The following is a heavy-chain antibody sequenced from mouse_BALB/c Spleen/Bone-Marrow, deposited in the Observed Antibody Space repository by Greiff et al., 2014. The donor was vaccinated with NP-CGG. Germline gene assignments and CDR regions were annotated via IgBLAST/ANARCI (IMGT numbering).Heavy chain of an antibody. CDR1: GFNIKDTY. CDR2: IDPANGNT. J-gene: IGHJ3*01. D-gene: IGHD2-2*01. V-gene: IGHV14-3*02. Sequence: EVQLQQSGAELVKPGASVKLSCTASGFNIKDTYMHWVKQRPEQGLEWIGRIDPANGNTKYDPKFQGKATITADTSSNTAYLRLSSLTSEDTAVYYCARSYGCGKSFAYWGQGTLVTVSA. CDR3: ARSYGCGKSFAY.